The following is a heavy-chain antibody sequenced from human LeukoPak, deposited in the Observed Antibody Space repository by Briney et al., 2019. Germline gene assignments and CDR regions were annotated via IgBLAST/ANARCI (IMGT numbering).Heavy chain of an antibody. J-gene: IGHJ4*02. CDR3: ARQRDYGDDIYAGYFDY. Sequence: GASQETSKPSAGSTFTTYWLGWVRAPPGRGLEWVGSVPTIDYATTAKPSFQGQTTIWATSTVNTAYVQWNSLKASDTAMYYCARQRDYGDDIYAGYFDYWGQGNLVTVSS. D-gene: IGHD4-17*01. CDR2: VPTIDYAT. CDR1: GSTFTTYW. V-gene: IGHV5-51*01.